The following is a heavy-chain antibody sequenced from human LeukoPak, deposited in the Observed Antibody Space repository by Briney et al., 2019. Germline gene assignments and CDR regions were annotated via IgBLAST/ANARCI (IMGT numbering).Heavy chain of an antibody. J-gene: IGHJ4*02. CDR2: ISAYNGNT. CDR3: ARVVRKIFGVVIFDY. D-gene: IGHD3-3*01. Sequence: ASVKVSCKASGYTFTSYGISWVRQAPGRGLEWMGWISAYNGNTNYAQKLQGRVTMTTDTSTSTAYMELRSLRPDDTAVYYCARVVRKIFGVVIFDYWGQGTLVTVSS. V-gene: IGHV1-18*01. CDR1: GYTFTSYG.